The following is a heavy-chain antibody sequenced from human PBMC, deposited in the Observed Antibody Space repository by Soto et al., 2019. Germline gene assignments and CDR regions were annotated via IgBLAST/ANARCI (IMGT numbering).Heavy chain of an antibody. Sequence: GGSMRLSCTASEFTFSSHSMNWVRQTPGKGLEWVSSISSSSSSYIYYADSVKGRFTISRDNAKNSLYLQMNSLRAEDTAVYYCARASSPRGYFDWSPAIEIDYCGQGTLVTVSS. J-gene: IGHJ4*02. CDR3: ARASSPRGYFDWSPAIEIDY. CDR2: ISSSSSSYI. CDR1: EFTFSSHS. V-gene: IGHV3-21*01. D-gene: IGHD3-9*01.